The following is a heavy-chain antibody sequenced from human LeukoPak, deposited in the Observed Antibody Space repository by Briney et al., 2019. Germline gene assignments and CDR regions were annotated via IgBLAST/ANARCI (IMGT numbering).Heavy chain of an antibody. CDR3: PRQRRFGGHGMDV. CDR1: GYSFISYW. J-gene: IGHJ6*02. Sequence: GESLKISCKGSGYSFISYWIGWVRQMPGKGLEWMGIIYPGDSDTRYSPSFQGQVTISADKSISTAYLQWSSLKASDTAMYYCPRQRRFGGHGMDVWGQGTTVTVSS. V-gene: IGHV5-51*01. CDR2: IYPGDSDT. D-gene: IGHD3-10*01.